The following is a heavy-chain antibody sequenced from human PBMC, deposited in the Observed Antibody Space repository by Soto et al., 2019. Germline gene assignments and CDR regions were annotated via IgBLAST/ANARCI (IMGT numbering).Heavy chain of an antibody. CDR3: AKQGIEVAGTDYFDY. V-gene: IGHV3-30*18. Sequence: QVQLVESGGGVVQPGKSLRLSCAAAGFIFRSYGVHWVRQAPGKGLEWVAVISHDGSNAYYADAVNGRFTISRDNAKNTVYLQMNSLRAVDTAVYYCAKQGIEVAGTDYFDYWGQGALVTVAS. D-gene: IGHD6-19*01. CDR2: ISHDGSNA. J-gene: IGHJ4*02. CDR1: GFIFRSYG.